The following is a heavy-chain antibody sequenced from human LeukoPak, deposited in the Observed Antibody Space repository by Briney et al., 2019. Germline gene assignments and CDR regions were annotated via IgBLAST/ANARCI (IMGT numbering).Heavy chain of an antibody. D-gene: IGHD5-18*01. J-gene: IGHJ6*03. CDR3: ATLDSYGQYYYYYYYMDV. CDR2: INPNSGGT. Sequence: GALVKVSCKASGYTFTGYYMHWVRQAPGQGLEWMGWINPNSGGTNYAQKFQGRVTMTRDTSISTAYMELSRLRSDDTAVYYCATLDSYGQYYYYYYYMDVWGKGTTVTVSS. CDR1: GYTFTGYY. V-gene: IGHV1-2*02.